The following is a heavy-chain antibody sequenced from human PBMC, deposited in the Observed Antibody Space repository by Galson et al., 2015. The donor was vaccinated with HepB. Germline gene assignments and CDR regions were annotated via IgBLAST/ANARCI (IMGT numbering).Heavy chain of an antibody. V-gene: IGHV5-51*01. CDR3: ARLSDFGVVIGTYSWFDP. CDR1: GYSFTNYW. Sequence: QSGAEVKKPGESLKISCEGSGYSFTNYWIGWVRQMPGKGLEWMGIVYPRDSATRYSPSFRGLVTISADKSISTAYLQWSSLRASDTAMYYCARLSDFGVVIGTYSWFDPWGQGTLVTVSS. CDR2: VYPRDSAT. D-gene: IGHD3-3*01. J-gene: IGHJ5*02.